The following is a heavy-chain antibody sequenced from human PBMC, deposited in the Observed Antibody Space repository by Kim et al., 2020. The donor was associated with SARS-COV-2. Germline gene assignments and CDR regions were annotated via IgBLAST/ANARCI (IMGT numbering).Heavy chain of an antibody. CDR3: ATWDKNWFDP. CDR2: IS. Sequence: ISNYTPSLKSRVTMSIEPSKNQFSLRLSSVTPADTAVYYCATWDKNWFDPWGQGTLVTVSS. J-gene: IGHJ5*02. V-gene: IGHV4-59*10.